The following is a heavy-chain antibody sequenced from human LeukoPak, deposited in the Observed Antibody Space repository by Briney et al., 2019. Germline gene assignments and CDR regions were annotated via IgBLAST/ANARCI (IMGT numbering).Heavy chain of an antibody. D-gene: IGHD2/OR15-2a*01. V-gene: IGHV1-69*05. CDR3: ARVLEATHFDY. CDR2: IIPIFNTT. Sequence: SVKVSCXASGDTFTNYPISWVRQAPGQGLEWMGGIIPIFNTTNYAQKFQGRVTITTDESTSTAFVELTSLRSEDTAVYYCARVLEATHFDYWGQGTLVTVSS. J-gene: IGHJ4*02. CDR1: GDTFTNYP.